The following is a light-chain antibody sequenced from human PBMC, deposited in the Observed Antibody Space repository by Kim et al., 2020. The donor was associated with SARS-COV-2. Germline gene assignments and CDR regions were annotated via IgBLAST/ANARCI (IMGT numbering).Light chain of an antibody. CDR3: QQSYGTPLT. Sequence: DIQMTQSPSSLSASVGDRVTITCRSSQSIGNYLNWYQQKPGKAPKLLIYAASSLQSGVPSRLSGSGSGTDFTLTISSLQPEDFATYYCQQSYGTPLTFGQGTRLEIK. J-gene: IGKJ5*01. CDR2: AAS. CDR1: QSIGNY. V-gene: IGKV1-39*01.